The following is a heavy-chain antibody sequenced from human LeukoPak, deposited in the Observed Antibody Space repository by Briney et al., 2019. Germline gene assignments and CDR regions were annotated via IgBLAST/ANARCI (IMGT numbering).Heavy chain of an antibody. Sequence: GGSLRLSCAASGFTFSTFWMYWVRQAPGKGLVWVSHINSDGSSTTYADSVKGRFTISRDNAKNTLYLQMNSLRAEDTAVYYCARGLYYYDSSGYWFDYWGQGTLVTVSS. D-gene: IGHD3-22*01. CDR2: INSDGSST. J-gene: IGHJ4*02. CDR1: GFTFSTFW. V-gene: IGHV3-74*03. CDR3: ARGLYYYDSSGYWFDY.